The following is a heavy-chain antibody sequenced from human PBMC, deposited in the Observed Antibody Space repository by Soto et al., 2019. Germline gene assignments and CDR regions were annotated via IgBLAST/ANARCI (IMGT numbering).Heavy chain of an antibody. CDR3: AREHDSRTACSFDY. CDR1: GYTFTSYS. J-gene: IGHJ4*02. CDR2: INAGNGNT. Sequence: ASVKVSCKASGYTFTSYSIQWVRQAPGQRLEWMGWINAGNGNTKYSQKFQDRVTITRDTSANTAYLDLTSLRFEDTAVYYCAREHDSRTACSFDYWGQGTLVTVSS. V-gene: IGHV1-3*01. D-gene: IGHD2-21*02.